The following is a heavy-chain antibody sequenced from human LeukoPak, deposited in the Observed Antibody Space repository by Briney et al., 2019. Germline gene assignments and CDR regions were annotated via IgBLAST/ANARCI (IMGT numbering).Heavy chain of an antibody. J-gene: IGHJ4*02. CDR2: INWNGGST. CDR3: ARGWEAVAGFDY. V-gene: IGHV3-20*04. Sequence: GGSLRLSCAASGFTFDDYGTSWVRQAPGKGLEWVSGINWNGGSTGYADSVKGRFTISRDNAKNSLYLQMNSLRAEDTALYYCARGWEAVAGFDYWGQGTLVTVSS. CDR1: GFTFDDYG. D-gene: IGHD6-19*01.